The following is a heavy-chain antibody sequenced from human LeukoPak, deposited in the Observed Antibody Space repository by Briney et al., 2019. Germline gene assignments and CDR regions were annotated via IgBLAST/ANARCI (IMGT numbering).Heavy chain of an antibody. CDR2: ISYSGST. D-gene: IGHD1-26*01. J-gene: IGHJ3*02. CDR1: GGSISSYY. Sequence: SETLSLTCTVSGGSISSYYWSWIRQPPGKGLEWIGYISYSGSTNYNPSLKSRVTISVDTSKNQFSLKLSSVTAADTAVYYCARRSGTYHAFDIWGQGTMVTVSS. CDR3: ARRSGTYHAFDI. V-gene: IGHV4-59*08.